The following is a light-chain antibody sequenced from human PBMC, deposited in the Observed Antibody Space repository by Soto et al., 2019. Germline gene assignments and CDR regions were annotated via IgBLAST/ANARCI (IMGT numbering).Light chain of an antibody. CDR1: QSVSSSY. CDR2: GAS. V-gene: IGKV3-20*01. CDR3: QQYDRSYI. Sequence: EIVLTQSPGTLSLSPGERASLSCRASQSVSSSYLAWYQQKPGQPPRLLIYGASSRATGITDRFSGSGSGTDFILTISRLEPEDFAVYYCQQYDRSYIFGQGTKLEIK. J-gene: IGKJ2*01.